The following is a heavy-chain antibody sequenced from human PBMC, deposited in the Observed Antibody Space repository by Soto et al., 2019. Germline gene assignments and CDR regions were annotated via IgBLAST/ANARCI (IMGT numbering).Heavy chain of an antibody. CDR2: VYFSGST. Sequence: SETLSLTCSVSGDSVSSGDYYWSWIRQPPGKGLEWIGHVYFSGSTNYIPSLKSRLTMSVDTAKNQFSLKLSSVTAADTAVYYCARIPVDTYMIYWSDPWGQGTQVTVSS. CDR3: ARIPVDTYMIYWSDP. V-gene: IGHV4-61*08. J-gene: IGHJ5*02. D-gene: IGHD3-16*01. CDR1: GDSVSSGDYY.